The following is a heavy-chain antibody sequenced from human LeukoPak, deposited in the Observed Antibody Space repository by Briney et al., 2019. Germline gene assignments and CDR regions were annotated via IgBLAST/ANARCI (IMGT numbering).Heavy chain of an antibody. V-gene: IGHV3-74*01. Sequence: GGPLRLSCAASGFTFSSYWMHWVRQAPGKGLVWVSRINSDGSSTSYADSVKGRFTISRDNAKNTLYLQMNSLRAEDTAVYYCVLPFDAFDIWGQGTMVTVSS. CDR3: VLPFDAFDI. J-gene: IGHJ3*02. CDR1: GFTFSSYW. CDR2: INSDGSST.